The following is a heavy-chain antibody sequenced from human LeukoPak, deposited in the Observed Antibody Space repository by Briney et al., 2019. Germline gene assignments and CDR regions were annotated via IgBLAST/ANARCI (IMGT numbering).Heavy chain of an antibody. J-gene: IGHJ5*02. CDR1: GGSISSYY. CDR2: IYYSGST. D-gene: IGHD2-2*01. V-gene: IGHV4-59*12. Sequence: SETLSLTCTVSGGSISSYYWSWIRQPPGKGLEWIGYIYYSGSTNYNPSLKSRVTMSVDTSKNQFSLKLSSVTAADTAVYYCARGVGYCSSTSCYPGFDPWGQGTLVTVSS. CDR3: ARGVGYCSSTSCYPGFDP.